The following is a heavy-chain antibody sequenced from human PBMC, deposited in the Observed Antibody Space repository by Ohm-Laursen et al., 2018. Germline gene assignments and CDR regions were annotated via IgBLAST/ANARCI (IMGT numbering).Heavy chain of an antibody. Sequence: SDTLSLTCVVSGYSISSGYYWGWIRQPPGKGLEYISWIHYSGNTNYNPSLRSRVTISVDTSKNQISLSLRSVTAADTAIYYCAGNRLGSSFDNWGPGTVVTVSS. V-gene: IGHV4-38-2*01. D-gene: IGHD1-26*01. CDR2: IHYSGNT. J-gene: IGHJ4*02. CDR1: GYSISSGYY. CDR3: AGNRLGSSFDN.